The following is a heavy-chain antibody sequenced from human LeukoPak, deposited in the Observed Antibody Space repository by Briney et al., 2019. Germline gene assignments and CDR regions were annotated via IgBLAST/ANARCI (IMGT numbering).Heavy chain of an antibody. CDR3: ARAASMVVPAASFDP. V-gene: IGHV1-8*01. Sequence: GASVKVSCKASGYTFTSYDINWVRQAIGQGLEWMGWMNPNSGNTGYAQKFQGRVTMTRNTSISTAYMELSSLRSEDTAVYYCARAASMVVPAASFDPWGQGTLVTVSS. CDR2: MNPNSGNT. D-gene: IGHD2-2*01. J-gene: IGHJ5*02. CDR1: GYTFTSYD.